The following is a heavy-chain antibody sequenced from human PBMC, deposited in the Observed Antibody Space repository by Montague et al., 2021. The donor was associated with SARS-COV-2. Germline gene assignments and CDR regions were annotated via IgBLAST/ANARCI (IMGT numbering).Heavy chain of an antibody. D-gene: IGHD1-26*01. V-gene: IGHV4-59*08. Sequence: SQTLSLTCTVSGGSISSYHWSWIRQPPGKGLEWIGYIYYNGSTNYNPSLKSRVTISVDTSNNQFSLKLTSVTAADAAVYYCARLGAGGNYYRSYYYALGVWGQGTTVTVSS. CDR1: GGSISSYH. CDR2: IYYNGST. J-gene: IGHJ6*02. CDR3: ARLGAGGNYYRSYYYALGV.